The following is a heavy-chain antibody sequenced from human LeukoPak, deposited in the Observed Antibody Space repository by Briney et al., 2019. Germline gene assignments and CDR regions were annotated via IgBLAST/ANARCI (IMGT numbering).Heavy chain of an antibody. CDR1: GGSISSSSYY. J-gene: IGHJ4*02. CDR2: IYYSGST. Sequence: TSETLSLTCTVSGGSISSSSYYWGWIRQPPGEGLEWIGSIYYSGSTYYNPSLKSRVTISVDTSKNQFSLKLSSVTAADTAVYYCARRIVGARNYFDYWGQGTLVTVSS. D-gene: IGHD1-26*01. V-gene: IGHV4-39*07. CDR3: ARRIVGARNYFDY.